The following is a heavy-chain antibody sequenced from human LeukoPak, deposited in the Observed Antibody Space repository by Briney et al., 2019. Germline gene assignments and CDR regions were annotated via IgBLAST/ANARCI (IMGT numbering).Heavy chain of an antibody. CDR1: GCTFSNYA. Sequence: GGSLRLSCAASGCTFSNYAMRWVRQAPAGGLEGVSSLRGDGATFYADSVKGRFTLSRDDSRNTLYLQLNNLTLADPAVYYRAKARWVSSADAVLWGQGTLVTVSS. J-gene: IGHJ4*02. V-gene: IGHV3-23*01. CDR3: AKARWVSSADAVL. CDR2: LRGDGAT. D-gene: IGHD3-16*01.